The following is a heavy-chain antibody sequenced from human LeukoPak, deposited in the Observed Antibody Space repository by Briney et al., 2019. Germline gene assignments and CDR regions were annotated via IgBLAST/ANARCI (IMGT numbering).Heavy chain of an antibody. D-gene: IGHD3-10*01. V-gene: IGHV4-34*01. Sequence: SVTLSLTCAVYGGSFSGYYWSWIRQPPGKGLEWIGEINHSGSTNYNPSLKSRVTISVDTSKNQFSLKLSSVTAADTAVYYCAKWGGSGSSYYYYYYGMNVWGKGTTVTVSS. CDR2: INHSGST. CDR1: GGSFSGYY. CDR3: AKWGGSGSSYYYYYYGMNV. J-gene: IGHJ6*04.